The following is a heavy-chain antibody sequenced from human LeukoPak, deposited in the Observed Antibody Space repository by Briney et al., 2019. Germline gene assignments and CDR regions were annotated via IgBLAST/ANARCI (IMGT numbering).Heavy chain of an antibody. CDR2: IIPIFGTA. D-gene: IGHD3-10*01. J-gene: IGHJ3*02. Sequence: SVKVSCKASGGTFSSYAISWVRQAPGQGLEWMGRIIPIFGTANYAQKFQGRVTITTDESTSTAYMELSSLRAEDTAVYYCARVRGSGTPDAFDIWGQGTMVTVSS. CDR1: GGTFSSYA. V-gene: IGHV1-69*05. CDR3: ARVRGSGTPDAFDI.